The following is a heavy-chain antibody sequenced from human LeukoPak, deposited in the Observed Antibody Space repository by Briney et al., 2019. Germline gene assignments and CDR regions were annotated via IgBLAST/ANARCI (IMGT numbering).Heavy chain of an antibody. Sequence: ASVKVSCKASGGTFSSYAISWVRQAPGQGLEWMGGIIPIFGTANYAQKFQGRVTITADKSTSTAYMELSSLRSEDTAVYYCASLDAYNMNFDYWGQGALVTVSS. CDR2: IIPIFGTA. CDR3: ASLDAYNMNFDY. J-gene: IGHJ4*02. CDR1: GGTFSSYA. V-gene: IGHV1-69*06. D-gene: IGHD5-24*01.